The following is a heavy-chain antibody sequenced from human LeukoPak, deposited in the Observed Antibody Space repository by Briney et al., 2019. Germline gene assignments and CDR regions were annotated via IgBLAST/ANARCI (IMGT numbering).Heavy chain of an antibody. CDR3: AMTRKILYNLPSFDY. CDR2: IIGSGGST. Sequence: PGGSLRLSCAASGFTFSSYAMSWVRQAPGKGLEWVSAIIGSGGSTYYPDSVKGRVTISRDNSKNTLSLQMNSLRAEDTAVYYCAMTRKILYNLPSFDYWGQGTLLTVS. V-gene: IGHV3-23*01. D-gene: IGHD2-8*01. CDR1: GFTFSSYA. J-gene: IGHJ4*02.